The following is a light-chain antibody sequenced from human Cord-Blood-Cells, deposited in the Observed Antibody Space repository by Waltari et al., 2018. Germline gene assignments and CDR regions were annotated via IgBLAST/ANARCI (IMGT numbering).Light chain of an antibody. CDR3: QQSYSTPYS. V-gene: IGKV1-39*01. J-gene: IGKJ2*03. CDR1: QSISSY. Sequence: DIQMTQSQSSLSASVGDRVTITCRASQSISSYLNWYQQKPGKAPKLLIYAASSLQSGVTSRFSGSGSGTDFTLTISSLQPEDFATYYCQQSYSTPYSFGKGTKLEIK. CDR2: AAS.